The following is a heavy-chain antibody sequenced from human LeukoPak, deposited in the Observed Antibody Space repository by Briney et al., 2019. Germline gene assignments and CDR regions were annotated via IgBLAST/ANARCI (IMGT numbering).Heavy chain of an antibody. V-gene: IGHV3-48*01. CDR2: ISSSSSTI. Sequence: SGGSLRLSCAASGFTFSSYSMNWVRQAPGKGLEWVSYISSSSSTIYYADSVKGRFTISRDNAKNSLYLQMNSLRAEDTALYHCARGDGGYYYGPWDYWGQGTLVTVSS. J-gene: IGHJ4*02. CDR1: GFTFSSYS. CDR3: ARGDGGYYYGPWDY. D-gene: IGHD3-10*01.